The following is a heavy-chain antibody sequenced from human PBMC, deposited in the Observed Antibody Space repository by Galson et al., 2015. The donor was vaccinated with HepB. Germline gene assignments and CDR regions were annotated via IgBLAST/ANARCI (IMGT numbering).Heavy chain of an antibody. CDR1: GFTFSSYS. CDR3: AREASSSWYDALDY. J-gene: IGHJ4*02. D-gene: IGHD6-13*01. Sequence: SLRLSCAASGFTFSSYSMNWVRQAPGKGLEWVSYISSSSTIYYADSVKGRFTISRDNAKNSLYLQMNSLRAEDTAVYYCAREASSSWYDALDYWGQGTLVTVSS. V-gene: IGHV3-48*01. CDR2: ISSSSTI.